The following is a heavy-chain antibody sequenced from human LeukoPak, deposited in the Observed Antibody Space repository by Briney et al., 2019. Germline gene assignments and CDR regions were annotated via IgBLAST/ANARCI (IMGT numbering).Heavy chain of an antibody. V-gene: IGHV3-64*05. CDR2: ISGDGART. J-gene: IGHJ4*02. CDR3: VFQVQGVVQ. Sequence: PGGSLRLSCSASGFTFSSYVMHWVRQAPGKGLEYVSGISGDGARTYFADSVKGRFTFSRDNSKNTLYVQMTSLRTEDTAVYYCVFQVQGVVQWGQGTLVTVSS. D-gene: IGHD3-3*01. CDR1: GFTFSSYV.